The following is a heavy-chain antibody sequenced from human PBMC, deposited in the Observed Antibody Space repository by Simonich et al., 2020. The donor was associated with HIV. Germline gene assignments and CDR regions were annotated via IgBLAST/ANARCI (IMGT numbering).Heavy chain of an antibody. CDR1: GFSISINSYF. J-gene: IGHJ4*02. D-gene: IGHD5-12*01. V-gene: IGHV4-39*01. CDR2: IYYSGST. Sequence: QLQLQESSPGLVKPSETLSLTCTVSGFSISINSYFGGWIRQPPGKGLEWIGSIYYSGSTYYNPSLRSRVTISVESSKNQFSLKLSSVTAADTAVYYCARAGYSGYDFDYWGQGTLVTVSS. CDR3: ARAGYSGYDFDY.